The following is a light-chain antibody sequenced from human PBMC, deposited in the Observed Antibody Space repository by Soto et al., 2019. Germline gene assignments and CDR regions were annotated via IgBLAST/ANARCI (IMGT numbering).Light chain of an antibody. CDR3: ASWDDSLSGVV. V-gene: IGLV1-47*01. Sequence: QSVLTQPSSASGTPGQRVTISCSGSSSNIGSNYVYWYQQLPGTAPKLLIYRNNQRPSGVPDRSSGSKSGTSASLAISGLRSEDEADYYCASWDDSLSGVVFGGGTKVTVL. J-gene: IGLJ2*01. CDR2: RNN. CDR1: SSNIGSNY.